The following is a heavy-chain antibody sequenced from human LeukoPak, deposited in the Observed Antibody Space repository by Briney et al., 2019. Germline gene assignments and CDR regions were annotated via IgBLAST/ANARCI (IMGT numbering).Heavy chain of an antibody. Sequence: GGSLRLSCAASGFTFSSYPMHWVRQAPGKGLEWLAFISYDGSNKYYADSVKGRFTISRDNSKNTLYLQMNSLRVEDTAVYYCARDRCGYSSTCPFDYWGQGTLVTAPS. V-gene: IGHV3-30-3*01. CDR1: GFTFSSYP. J-gene: IGHJ4*02. CDR3: ARDRCGYSSTCPFDY. CDR2: ISYDGSNK. D-gene: IGHD6-13*01.